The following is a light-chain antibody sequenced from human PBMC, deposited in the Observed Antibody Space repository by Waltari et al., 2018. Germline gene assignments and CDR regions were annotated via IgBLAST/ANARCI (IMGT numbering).Light chain of an antibody. J-gene: IGKJ1*01. CDR1: QSFNNR. CDR2: KAS. Sequence: DIQMTQSPSTLSASVGDRVTITCRASQSFNNRLAWYQQKPGKAPKLLIFKASSLESGVPSRFSGSGSGTEFTLTISSLQPDDFATYYCQQYNSYSWTFG. V-gene: IGKV1-5*03. CDR3: QQYNSYSWT.